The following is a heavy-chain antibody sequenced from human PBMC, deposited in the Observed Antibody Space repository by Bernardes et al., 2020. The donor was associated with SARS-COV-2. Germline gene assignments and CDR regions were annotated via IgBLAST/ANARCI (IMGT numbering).Heavy chain of an antibody. CDR1: GGSISRTEDY. CDR3: AKLVATFGVITTRIDA. J-gene: IGHJ5*02. Sequence: SETLSLTCSVSGGSISRTEDYWGWIRQPPGKGLEWIGSINYRGDTFQNPSLKSRVSLSVDTSRNLFTVKLSPVTATDTAVYYCAKLVATFGVITTRIDAWGQGTLVTVSS. D-gene: IGHD3-3*01. V-gene: IGHV4-39*01. CDR2: INYRGDT.